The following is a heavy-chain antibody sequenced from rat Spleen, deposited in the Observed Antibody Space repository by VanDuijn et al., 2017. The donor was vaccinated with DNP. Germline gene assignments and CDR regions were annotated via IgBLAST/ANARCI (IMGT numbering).Heavy chain of an antibody. Sequence: EVQLQESGPGLVKPSQSLSLTCSVTGYSITSSYRWNWIRKFPGNNMECIGHISFRGDTSYNPSLRGRISISRDTSENQFFLQLNSITTEDTATYYCARRLLQWDYFNYWGQGVMVTVSS. D-gene: IGHD1-1*01. CDR2: ISFRGDT. V-gene: IGHV3-1*01. CDR1: GYSITSSY. CDR3: ARRLLQWDYFNY. J-gene: IGHJ2*01.